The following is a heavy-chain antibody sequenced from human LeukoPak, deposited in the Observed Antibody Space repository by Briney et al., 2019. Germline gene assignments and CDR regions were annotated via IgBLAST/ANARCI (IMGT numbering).Heavy chain of an antibody. CDR2: MSPNSGNT. CDR1: GYTFTSYD. V-gene: IGHV1-8*01. J-gene: IGHJ4*02. CDR3: ARDQEGFDY. Sequence: ASVKVSCKASGYTFTSYDINWVRQATGQGLEWMGWMSPNSGNTGYAQKFQGRVTVTRDTSTTTVHMELRGLRSEDTAVYYCARDQEGFDYWGQGTVVTVSS.